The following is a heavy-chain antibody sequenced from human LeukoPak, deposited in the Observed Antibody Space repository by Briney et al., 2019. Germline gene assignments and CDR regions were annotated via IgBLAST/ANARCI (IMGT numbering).Heavy chain of an antibody. D-gene: IGHD4-17*01. J-gene: IGHJ3*02. Sequence: SETLSLTCTVSGGSISSGGYYWGWIRQHPGKGLEWIGYIYYSGSTYYNPSLKSRVTISVDTSKNQFSLKLSSVTAADTAVYYCARDGYGDYEAFDIWGQGTMVTVSS. CDR3: ARDGYGDYEAFDI. CDR2: IYYSGST. CDR1: GGSISSGGYY. V-gene: IGHV4-31*03.